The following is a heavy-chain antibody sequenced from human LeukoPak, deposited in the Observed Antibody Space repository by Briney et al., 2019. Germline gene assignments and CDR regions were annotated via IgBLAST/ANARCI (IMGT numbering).Heavy chain of an antibody. Sequence: ASVKVSCKASGDTFTSYYMHWVRQAPGQGLECMGIINPSGGSTNYAQKFQGRVTMTRDTATSTVYTELSSLRSEDTAVFYCARDGYYDSSGYPLPPYWYIDLWGRGTLVTVSS. D-gene: IGHD3-22*01. CDR1: GDTFTSYY. V-gene: IGHV1-46*01. CDR3: ARDGYYDSSGYPLPPYWYIDL. J-gene: IGHJ2*01. CDR2: INPSGGST.